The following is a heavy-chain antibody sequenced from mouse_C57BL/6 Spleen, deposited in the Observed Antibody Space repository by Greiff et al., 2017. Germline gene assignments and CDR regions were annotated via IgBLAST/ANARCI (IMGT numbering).Heavy chain of an antibody. V-gene: IGHV1-62-2*01. Sequence: VKLMESGAELVKPGASVKLSCKASGYTFTEYTIPWVKQRSGQGLGWIGWFYPGSGRIKYNEKFKDKATLTADQSSSTVYMELRRLTSEDSAVYFCERHEDYSNYVWCAYWGQGTLVTVSA. CDR1: GYTFTEYT. CDR2: FYPGSGRI. CDR3: ERHEDYSNYVWCAY. D-gene: IGHD2-5*01. J-gene: IGHJ3*01.